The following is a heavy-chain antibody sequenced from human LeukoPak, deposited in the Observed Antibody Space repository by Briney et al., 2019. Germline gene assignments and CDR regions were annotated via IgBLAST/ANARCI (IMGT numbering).Heavy chain of an antibody. J-gene: IGHJ4*02. CDR2: INPSGGST. V-gene: IGHV1-46*01. CDR1: GYTFTSYY. Sequence: GASVKVSCKASGYTFTSYYMHWVRQAPGQGGEGMGLINPSGGSTSYTQKFQGRVTMTRDTSTSTVYMELSSLRSEDTAVYCCARPGYCSSTSCYLDYWGQGTLVTVSS. D-gene: IGHD2-2*01. CDR3: ARPGYCSSTSCYLDY.